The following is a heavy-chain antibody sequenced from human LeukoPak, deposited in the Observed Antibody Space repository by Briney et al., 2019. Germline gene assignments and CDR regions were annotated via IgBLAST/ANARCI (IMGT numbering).Heavy chain of an antibody. Sequence: SVKVSCKASGYTFTGYYMHWVRQAPGQGLEWMGWINPNSGGTNYARKFQGRVTMTRDTSISTAYMELSRLRSDDTAVYYCARDRDYGEALDYWGQGTLVTVSS. V-gene: IGHV1-2*02. D-gene: IGHD4-17*01. CDR1: GYTFTGYY. CDR2: INPNSGGT. J-gene: IGHJ4*02. CDR3: ARDRDYGEALDY.